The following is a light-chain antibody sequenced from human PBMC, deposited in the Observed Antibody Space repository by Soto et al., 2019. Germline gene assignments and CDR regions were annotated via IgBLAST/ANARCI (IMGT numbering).Light chain of an antibody. V-gene: IGKV1-39*01. CDR1: QGISTY. CDR3: QQSYSSPWR. CDR2: AAS. Sequence: DIQMTQSPSSLSASVGDRVTITCRAGQGISTYLNWYQQKPGKAPKLLIYAASPLQSGVPSRLSGSGSATDVTLTISSLEPEDSATYSCQQSYSSPWRFGQGTKVEIE. J-gene: IGKJ1*01.